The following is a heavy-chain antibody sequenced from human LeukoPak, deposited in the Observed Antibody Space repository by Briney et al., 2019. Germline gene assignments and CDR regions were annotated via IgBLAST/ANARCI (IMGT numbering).Heavy chain of an antibody. J-gene: IGHJ5*02. CDR3: AREAGIDYYGSGSRGWFDP. CDR1: GYTFTSYG. D-gene: IGHD3-10*01. Sequence: GASVKVSCEASGYTFTSYGISWVRQAPGQGVEWMGCISAYNGNTNYAQKLQGRVTMTTDTSTSTAYMELRSLRSDDTAVYYCAREAGIDYYGSGSRGWFDPWGQGTLVTVSS. CDR2: ISAYNGNT. V-gene: IGHV1-18*01.